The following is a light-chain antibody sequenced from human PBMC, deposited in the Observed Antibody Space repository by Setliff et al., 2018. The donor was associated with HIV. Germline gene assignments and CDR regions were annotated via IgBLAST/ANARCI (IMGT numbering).Light chain of an antibody. V-gene: IGLV1-40*01. CDR1: SSNIGAGFD. Sequence: QSVLTQPPSVSGAPGQTVTISCAGSSSNIGAGFDAHWYQHVPGTAPKLLVFGNSNRPSGVPDRLSGSKSGTSASLAITGLQAEDEADYYCQSFDNSLSGSRVFGTGTKVTVL. J-gene: IGLJ1*01. CDR2: GNS. CDR3: QSFDNSLSGSRV.